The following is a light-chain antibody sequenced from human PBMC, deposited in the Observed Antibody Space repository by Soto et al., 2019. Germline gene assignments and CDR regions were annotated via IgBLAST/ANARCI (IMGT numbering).Light chain of an antibody. J-gene: IGLJ2*01. Sequence: SYELTQPPSVSVSPGQTGTITCSGAKLGDKYVCWYQQKPGQSPMLVISQDDKRPSGIPARFSGSNSGNTATLTISGAQAMDEGLYFCQAWDSNSALFGGGTKVTVL. CDR2: QDD. CDR1: KLGDKY. CDR3: QAWDSNSAL. V-gene: IGLV3-1*01.